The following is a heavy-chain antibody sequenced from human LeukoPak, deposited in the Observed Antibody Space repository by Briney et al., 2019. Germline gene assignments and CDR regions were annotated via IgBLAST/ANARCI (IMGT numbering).Heavy chain of an antibody. CDR3: ARDPMVRGVYDY. J-gene: IGHJ4*02. D-gene: IGHD3-10*01. CDR1: GYTFTGYY. CDR2: INPNSGGT. Sequence: ASVKVSCKASGYTFTGYYMHWVRQAPGQGLEWMGWINPNSGGTNYAQKFQGRVTMTRDTSISTAYMELSRLRSEDTAVYYCARDPMVRGVYDYWGQGTLVTASS. V-gene: IGHV1-2*02.